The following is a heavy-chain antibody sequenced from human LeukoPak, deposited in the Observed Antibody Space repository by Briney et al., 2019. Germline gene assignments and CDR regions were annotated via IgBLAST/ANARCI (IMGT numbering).Heavy chain of an antibody. J-gene: IGHJ2*01. CDR1: GYSISSGYY. CDR3: ARAIVSYYWYFDL. CDR2: IYTSGST. Sequence: SETLSLTCAVSGYSISSGYYWSWIRQPAGKGLEWIGRIYTSGSTNYNPSLKSRVTMSVDTSKNQFSLKLSSVTAADTAVYYCARAIVSYYWYFDLWGRGTLVTVSS. D-gene: IGHD2/OR15-2a*01. V-gene: IGHV4-4*07.